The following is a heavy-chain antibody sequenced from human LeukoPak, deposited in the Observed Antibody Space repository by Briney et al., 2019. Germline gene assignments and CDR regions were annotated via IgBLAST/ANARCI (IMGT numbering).Heavy chain of an antibody. V-gene: IGHV4-39*07. Sequence: SETLSLTCTVSGGSISSSSYYWGWIRQPPGKGLEWIGSIYYSGSTYYNPSLKSRVTISVDTSKNQFSLKLSSVTAADTAVYYCARSGYCSSTSCPAGFGYWGQGTLVTVSS. J-gene: IGHJ4*02. D-gene: IGHD2-2*01. CDR2: IYYSGST. CDR1: GGSISSSSYY. CDR3: ARSGYCSSTSCPAGFGY.